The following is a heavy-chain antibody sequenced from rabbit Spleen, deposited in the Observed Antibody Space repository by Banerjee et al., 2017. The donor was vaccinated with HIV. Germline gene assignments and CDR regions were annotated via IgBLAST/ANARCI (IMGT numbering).Heavy chain of an antibody. CDR3: ARRVPSSGGMDL. D-gene: IGHD1-1*01. CDR2: IYTSSVNT. Sequence: QEQLEESGGDLVKPGGTLTLTCTASGLDFSNYYYMCWVRQAPGKGLEWIACIYTSSVNTWYASWAKGRFTISKTSSTTVTLQMTSLTAADTATYFCARRVPSSGGMDLWGPGTLVTVS. V-gene: IGHV1S45*01. CDR1: GLDFSNYYY. J-gene: IGHJ4*01.